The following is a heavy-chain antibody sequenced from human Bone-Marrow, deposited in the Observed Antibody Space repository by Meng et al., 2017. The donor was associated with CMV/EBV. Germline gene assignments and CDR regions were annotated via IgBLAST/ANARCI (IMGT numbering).Heavy chain of an antibody. CDR2: IIPILGIA. CDR1: GGTFSSYA. D-gene: IGHD3-16*01. CDR3: ARDQLAVGVFSN. J-gene: IGHJ4*02. Sequence: SVKVSCKASGGTFSSYAISWVRQAPGQGLEWMGGIIPILGIANYAQKFQGRVTITADKSTSTAYMELSSLRSEDTAVYYCARDQLAVGVFSNWGQGTLVTVSS. V-gene: IGHV1-69*10.